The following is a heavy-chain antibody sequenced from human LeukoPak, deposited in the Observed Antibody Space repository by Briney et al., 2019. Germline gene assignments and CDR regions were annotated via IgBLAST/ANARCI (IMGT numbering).Heavy chain of an antibody. Sequence: SETLSLTCTVSGGSISTSYYWGWIRQPPGKGLEWIGSVYYSGNTYYNPSLKSRVTVYVDTSKNQFSLKLSSVTAADTAVYYCARHPSGSAFDIWGQGTMVTVSS. CDR3: ARHPSGSAFDI. CDR2: VYYSGNT. J-gene: IGHJ3*02. V-gene: IGHV4-39*01. D-gene: IGHD5-12*01. CDR1: GGSISTSYY.